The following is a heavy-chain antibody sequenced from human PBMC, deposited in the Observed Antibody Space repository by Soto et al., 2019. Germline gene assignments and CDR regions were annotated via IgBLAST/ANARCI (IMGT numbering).Heavy chain of an antibody. J-gene: IGHJ6*02. Sequence: LRLSCAAAGFTFRNYAMSWVRQAPGKGLEWVSAISRSGGTSYYADSVKGRFTISRDNAKNTLYLQMDNLRAEDTAVYYCARGDCSAAGCYIHYYYGMDVWGQGTTVTVSS. D-gene: IGHD2-2*02. CDR3: ARGDCSAAGCYIHYYYGMDV. CDR1: GFTFRNYA. CDR2: ISRSGGTS. V-gene: IGHV3-23*01.